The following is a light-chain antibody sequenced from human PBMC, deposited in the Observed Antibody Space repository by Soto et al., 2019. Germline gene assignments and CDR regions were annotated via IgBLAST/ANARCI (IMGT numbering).Light chain of an antibody. J-gene: IGKJ2*01. CDR3: HQYGYAPYT. V-gene: IGKV3-20*01. CDR2: GAS. CDR1: QSVRNNY. Sequence: IVLTQSPGTLSLSPGERATLSCMASQSVRNNYLAWYQHKPGQAPRLLIYGASSRATGIPDTFSGSGSGTDFTLTISRLESEDFAVYYCHQYGYAPYTFGQGTKLEIK.